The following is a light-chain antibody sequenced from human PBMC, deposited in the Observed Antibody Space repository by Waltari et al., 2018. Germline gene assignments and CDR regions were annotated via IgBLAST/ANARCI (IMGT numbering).Light chain of an antibody. Sequence: QSVLTQPPSVSAVPGQRVTISCSGGSSNIGNNYVSWYRQFPGTAPKLLIYENTERPSGIPGRSPGSKSGTSATLDITGLQAGDEADYYCGTWDSSLSGAVFGGGTHLTVL. CDR1: SSNIGNNY. V-gene: IGLV1-51*02. J-gene: IGLJ7*01. CDR2: ENT. CDR3: GTWDSSLSGAV.